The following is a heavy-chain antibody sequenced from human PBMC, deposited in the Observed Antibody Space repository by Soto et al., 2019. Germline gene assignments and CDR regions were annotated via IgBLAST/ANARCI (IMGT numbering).Heavy chain of an antibody. V-gene: IGHV3-33*01. CDR2: IWYDGSNK. CDR3: ASEYCSGGSCYYDGMDV. CDR1: GFTFSSYG. Sequence: QVQLVESGGCVVQPGRSLRLSCAASGFTFSSYGMHWVRQAPGKGLEWVEVIWYDGSNKYYADSVKGRFTISRDNSKNTLYLKMNSLRAEDTAVYYCASEYCSGGSCYYDGMDVWGRGTTVTVSS. D-gene: IGHD2-15*01. J-gene: IGHJ6*02.